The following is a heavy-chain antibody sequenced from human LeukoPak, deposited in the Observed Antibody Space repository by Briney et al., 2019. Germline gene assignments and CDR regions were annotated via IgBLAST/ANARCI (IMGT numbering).Heavy chain of an antibody. Sequence: PGESLKISCAASGFTFSSYSMNWVRQAPGKGLEWVSSISSSSSYIYYADSVKGRFTISRDNAKNSLYLQMNSLRAEDTAVYYCARDLPGDGYDPLIDYWGQGTLVTVSS. D-gene: IGHD5-24*01. CDR2: ISSSSSYI. CDR1: GFTFSSYS. V-gene: IGHV3-21*01. CDR3: ARDLPGDGYDPLIDY. J-gene: IGHJ4*02.